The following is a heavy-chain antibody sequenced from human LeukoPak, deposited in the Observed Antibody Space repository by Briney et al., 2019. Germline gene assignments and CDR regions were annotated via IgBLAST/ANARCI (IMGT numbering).Heavy chain of an antibody. Sequence: SETLSLTCTVSGGSISSSSYYWGWIRQPPGEGLEWIGSIYYSGSTYYNPSLKSRVTISVDTSKNQFSLKLSSVTAADTAVYYCARHGLYGDYDLDYWGQGTLVTVSS. V-gene: IGHV4-39*01. D-gene: IGHD4-17*01. J-gene: IGHJ4*02. CDR1: GGSISSSSYY. CDR2: IYYSGST. CDR3: ARHGLYGDYDLDY.